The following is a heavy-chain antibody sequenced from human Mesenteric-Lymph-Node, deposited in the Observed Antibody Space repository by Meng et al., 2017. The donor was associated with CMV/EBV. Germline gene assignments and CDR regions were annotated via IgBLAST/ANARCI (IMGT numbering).Heavy chain of an antibody. V-gene: IGHV3-73*01. J-gene: IGHJ4*02. Sequence: ASGFTFSGSAMHWVGKASGKGLEWVGRIRSKANSYATAYAASVKGRFTISRDDSKNTAYLQMNSLRTEDTAVYYCTGSIAVAGCDYWGQGTLVTVSS. CDR3: TGSIAVAGCDY. CDR2: IRSKANSYAT. D-gene: IGHD6-19*01. CDR1: GFTFSGSA.